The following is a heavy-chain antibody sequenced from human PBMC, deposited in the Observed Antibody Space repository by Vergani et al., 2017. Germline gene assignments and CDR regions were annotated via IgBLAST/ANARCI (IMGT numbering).Heavy chain of an antibody. CDR3: ARERYYYYYMDV. V-gene: IGHV1-2*02. CDR2: INPNSGGT. J-gene: IGHJ6*03. Sequence: QVQLVQSGAEVKKPGASVKVSCKASGYTFTGYYMHWVRQAPGQGLEWMGWINPNSGGTNYAQKFQGRVTITADQSTSTAYMELSSLRSEDTAVYYCARERYYYYYMDVWGKGTTVTVSS. CDR1: GYTFTGYY.